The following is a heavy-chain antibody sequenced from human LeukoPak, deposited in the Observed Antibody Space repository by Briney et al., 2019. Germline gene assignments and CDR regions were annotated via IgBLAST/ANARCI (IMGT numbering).Heavy chain of an antibody. J-gene: IGHJ5*01. Sequence: GGSLRLSCAASGFTFSDYYMSWIRQAPGKGLEWVSSISDRSGYTFYAESVRGRFTISRDNAKNSVSLHMTSLRAQDTAVYYCAMDLWARGETAAIGPFDSWGQGTLVIVSS. CDR3: AMDLWARGETAAIGPFDS. CDR1: GFTFSDYY. V-gene: IGHV3-11*06. D-gene: IGHD2-2*02. CDR2: ISDRSGYT.